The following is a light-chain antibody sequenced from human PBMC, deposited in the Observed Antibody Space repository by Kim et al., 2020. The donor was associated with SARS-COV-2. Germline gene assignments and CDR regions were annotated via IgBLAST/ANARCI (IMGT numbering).Light chain of an antibody. CDR1: GSDVGGYNY. CDR2: DVS. Sequence: GQSITISFTGTGSDVGGYNYVSWYQHRPGKAPQLIIYDVSERPSGVSDRFSGSKSGDTASLTVSGLQAEDEADYHCSSYTTSDTWVFGGGTKLTVL. CDR3: SSYTTSDTWV. J-gene: IGLJ3*02. V-gene: IGLV2-14*03.